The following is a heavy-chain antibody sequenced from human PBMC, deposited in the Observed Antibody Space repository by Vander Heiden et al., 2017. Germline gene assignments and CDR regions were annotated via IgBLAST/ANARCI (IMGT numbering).Heavy chain of an antibody. V-gene: IGHV1-69*06. CDR1: GGTFSSYA. D-gene: IGHD3-3*01. Sequence: QVQLVQSGAEVKKPGSSVKVSCKASGGTFSSYAIRGVRQARGQGLEWMGGIIPIFGTANYAQKFQGRVTITADKSTSTAYMELSSLRSEDTAVYYCARTLYDFWSGAGYYYYGMDVWGQGTTVTVSS. CDR2: IIPIFGTA. CDR3: ARTLYDFWSGAGYYYYGMDV. J-gene: IGHJ6*02.